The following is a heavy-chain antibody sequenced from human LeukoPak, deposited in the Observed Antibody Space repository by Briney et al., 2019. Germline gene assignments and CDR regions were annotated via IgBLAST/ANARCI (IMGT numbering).Heavy chain of an antibody. Sequence: PGGSLRLSCVASGFTFKNCAMSWVRQAPGKGLEWVSGINYSGGHKYYADSVKGRFTISRDSSKNTLSLQMNSLTTEDTAVYYYAKDDSMTLDHFDYWGQGALVTVSS. CDR2: INYSGGHK. CDR3: AKDDSMTLDHFDY. CDR1: GFTFKNCA. J-gene: IGHJ4*02. D-gene: IGHD4-11*01. V-gene: IGHV3-23*01.